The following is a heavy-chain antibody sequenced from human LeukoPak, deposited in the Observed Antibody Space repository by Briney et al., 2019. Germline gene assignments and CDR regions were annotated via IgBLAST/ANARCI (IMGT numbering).Heavy chain of an antibody. V-gene: IGHV1-69*04. J-gene: IGHJ6*04. CDR1: GGTFSSYA. CDR2: IIPIFGIA. D-gene: IGHD2-2*01. Sequence: ASVKVSCKASGGTFSSYAISWVRQAPGQGLEWMGRIIPIFGIANYAQKFQGRVTITADKSTSTAYMELSSLRSEDTAVCYCASSVVVPAAIVTNYYYGMDVWGKGTTVTVSS. CDR3: ASSVVVPAAIVTNYYYGMDV.